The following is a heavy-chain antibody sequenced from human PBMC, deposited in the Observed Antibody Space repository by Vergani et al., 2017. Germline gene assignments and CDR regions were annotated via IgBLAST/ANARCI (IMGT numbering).Heavy chain of an antibody. V-gene: IGHV4-30-4*08. CDR1: GGSISSGDYY. CDR2: IYYSGST. Sequence: QVQLQESGPGLVKPSQTLSLTCTVSGGSISSGDYYWSWIRQPPGKGLEWIGYIYYSGSTYYNPSLKSRVTISVDTSKNQFSLKLSSVTAADTAVYYCARDSPRDYGDKGYYYYYGMDVWGQGTTVTVSS. J-gene: IGHJ6*02. D-gene: IGHD4-17*01. CDR3: ARDSPRDYGDKGYYYYYGMDV.